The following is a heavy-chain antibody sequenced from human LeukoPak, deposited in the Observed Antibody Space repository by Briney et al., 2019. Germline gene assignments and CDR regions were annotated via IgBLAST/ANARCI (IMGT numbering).Heavy chain of an antibody. CDR1: GGSISSGGYY. Sequence: SETLSLTCTVSGGSISSGGYYWSWIRQPPGKGLEWIGYIYHSGSTYYNPSLKSRVTISVDRSKNQFSLKLSSVTAADTAVYYCARAPGATTRGGWFDPWGQGTLATVSS. D-gene: IGHD1-26*01. CDR2: IYHSGST. J-gene: IGHJ5*02. V-gene: IGHV4-30-2*01. CDR3: ARAPGATTRGGWFDP.